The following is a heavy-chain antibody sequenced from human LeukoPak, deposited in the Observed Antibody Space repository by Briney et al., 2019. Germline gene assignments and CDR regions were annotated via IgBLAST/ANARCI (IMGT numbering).Heavy chain of an antibody. CDR3: AKVLDCSSTGCYSRGAFDI. CDR1: GFTFDDYA. J-gene: IGHJ3*02. Sequence: PGGSLRLSCAASGFTFDDYAMHWVRQAPGKGLEWVSGISWNSGSIGYADSVKGRFTISRDNAKNSLYLQMNSLRAEDTALYNCAKVLDCSSTGCYSRGAFDIWGQGTMVTVSS. CDR2: ISWNSGSI. V-gene: IGHV3-9*01. D-gene: IGHD2-2*01.